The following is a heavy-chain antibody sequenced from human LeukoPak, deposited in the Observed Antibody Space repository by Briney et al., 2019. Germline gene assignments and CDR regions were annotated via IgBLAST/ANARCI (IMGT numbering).Heavy chain of an antibody. Sequence: ASVKVSCKASGYTFTGHYMNWVRLAPGQGLEWMGWINPTGGTTYAQKFQDRVTMTRDTSTSTAYMELKSLRSDDTAVYYCARDGDSGPTYGGISHYWGQGTLVAVSS. D-gene: IGHD4-23*01. CDR1: GYTFTGHY. CDR3: ARDGDSGPTYGGISHY. CDR2: INPTGGT. V-gene: IGHV1-2*02. J-gene: IGHJ4*02.